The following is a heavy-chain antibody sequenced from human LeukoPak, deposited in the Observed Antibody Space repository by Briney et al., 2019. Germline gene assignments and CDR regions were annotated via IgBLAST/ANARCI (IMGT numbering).Heavy chain of an antibody. CDR3: ASSLDNWFDP. CDR2: IYYSGST. V-gene: IGHV4-39*07. CDR1: GGSISSSSYY. Sequence: SETLSLTCTVSGGSISSSSYYWGWIRQPPGKGLEWIGSIYYSGSTYYNPSLKSRVTISVDTSKNQFSLQLNSVTPEDTAVYYCASSLDNWFDPWGQGTLVTVSS. J-gene: IGHJ5*02.